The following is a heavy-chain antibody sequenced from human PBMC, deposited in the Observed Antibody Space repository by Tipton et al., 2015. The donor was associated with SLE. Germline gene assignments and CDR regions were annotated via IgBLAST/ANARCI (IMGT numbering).Heavy chain of an antibody. V-gene: IGHV4-59*11. CDR2: IHHGGST. Sequence: TLSLTCTVSGGSISGHYWSWIRQPPGKGLEWIGYIHHGGSTNYNPSLQSRVTISRDPSKNQFSLKLSSATAADTAVYYCARHRGDFDYWGHGTLVTVSS. J-gene: IGHJ4*01. CDR1: GGSISGHY. D-gene: IGHD3-16*01. CDR3: ARHRGDFDY.